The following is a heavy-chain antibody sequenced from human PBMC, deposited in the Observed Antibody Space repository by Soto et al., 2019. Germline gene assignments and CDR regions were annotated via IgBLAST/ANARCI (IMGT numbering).Heavy chain of an antibody. CDR3: TRDRGIAAAGVNWFDP. CDR2: IRSKAYGGTT. V-gene: IGHV3-49*03. J-gene: IGHJ5*02. D-gene: IGHD6-13*01. Sequence: PGGSLRLSCTASGFTFGDYAMSWFRQAPGKGLEWVGFIRSKAYGGTTEYAASVKGRFTISRDDSKSIAYLQMNSLKTEDTAVYYCTRDRGIAAAGVNWFDPWGQGTLVTVYS. CDR1: GFTFGDYA.